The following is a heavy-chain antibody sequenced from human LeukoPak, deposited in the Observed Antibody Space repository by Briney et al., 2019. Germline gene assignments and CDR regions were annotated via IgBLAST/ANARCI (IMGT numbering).Heavy chain of an antibody. V-gene: IGHV3-53*01. D-gene: IGHD5-24*01. CDR1: GFTFSSNY. Sequence: GGSLRLSCAASGFTFSSNYMSWVRQAPGKGLEWVSVIYSGGSTYYSDSVKGRFTISRDNSKNTLSLQMNSLRAEDTAVYYCARSGEMATIMGDWGQGTLVTVSS. CDR2: IYSGGST. J-gene: IGHJ4*02. CDR3: ARSGEMATIMGD.